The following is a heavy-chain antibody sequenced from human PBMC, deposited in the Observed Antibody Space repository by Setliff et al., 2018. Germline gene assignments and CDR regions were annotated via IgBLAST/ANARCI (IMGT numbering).Heavy chain of an antibody. J-gene: IGHJ3*02. D-gene: IGHD3-3*01. CDR2: ISYDGSNK. CDR3: ARWRGSVDAFDI. Sequence: LRLSCAASGFTFSSYAMHWVRQAPGKGLEWVAAISYDGSNKYYADSVKGRFTISRDNSKNTLYLQMNSLRAEDTAVYYCARWRGSVDAFDIWGQGTMVTVSS. CDR1: GFTFSSYA. V-gene: IGHV3-30*04.